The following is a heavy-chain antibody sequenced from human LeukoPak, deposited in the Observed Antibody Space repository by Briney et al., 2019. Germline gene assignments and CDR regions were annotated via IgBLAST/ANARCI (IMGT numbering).Heavy chain of an antibody. CDR1: GFTFSSYA. J-gene: IGHJ4*02. Sequence: PGGSLRLSCAASGFTFSSYAMHWVRQAPGKRLEWVAVISYDGSNKYYADSVKGRFTISRDNSKNTLYLQMNSLRAEDTAVYYCARAPAVAGPLYYFDYWGQGTLVTVSS. CDR2: ISYDGSNK. CDR3: ARAPAVAGPLYYFDY. D-gene: IGHD6-19*01. V-gene: IGHV3-30*04.